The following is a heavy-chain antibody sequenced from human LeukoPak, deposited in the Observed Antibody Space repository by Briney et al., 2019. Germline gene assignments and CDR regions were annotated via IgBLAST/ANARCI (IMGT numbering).Heavy chain of an antibody. CDR2: IYTSGST. CDR3: ARGRSVSSRTNIVVVPAAIYAFDI. D-gene: IGHD2-2*02. J-gene: IGHJ3*02. CDR1: GGSISSSSYY. V-gene: IGHV4-61*02. Sequence: SETLSLTCTVSGGSISSSSYYWSWIRQPAGKGLEWIGRIYTSGSTNYNPSLKSRVTISVDTSKNQFSLKLSSVTAADTAVYYCARGRSVSSRTNIVVVPAAIYAFDIWGQGTMVTVSS.